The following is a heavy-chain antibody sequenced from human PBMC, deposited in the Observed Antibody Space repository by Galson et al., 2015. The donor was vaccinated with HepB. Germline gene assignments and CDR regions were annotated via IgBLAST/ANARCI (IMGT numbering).Heavy chain of an antibody. J-gene: IGHJ6*03. CDR3: ARAGPLWFGELVHYMDV. CDR1: GYTFTSYY. Sequence: SVKVSCKASGYTFTSYYMHWVRQAPGQGLEWMGIINPSGGSTSYAQKFQGRVTMTRDTSTSTVYMELSSLRSEDTAVYYCARAGPLWFGELVHYMDVWGKGTTVTVSS. CDR2: INPSGGST. D-gene: IGHD3-10*01. V-gene: IGHV1-46*01.